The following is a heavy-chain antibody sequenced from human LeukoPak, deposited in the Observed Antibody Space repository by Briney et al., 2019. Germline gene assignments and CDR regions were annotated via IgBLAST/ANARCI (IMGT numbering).Heavy chain of an antibody. CDR2: ISSSSSYI. V-gene: IGHV3-21*01. CDR1: GFTFSSYS. J-gene: IGHJ6*03. CDR3: ARDAPVGIPFRWYYYYMDV. Sequence: GGSLRLSCAASGFTFSSYSMNWVRQAPGKGLEWVSSISSSSSYIYYADSVKGRFTISRDNAKNSLYLQMNSLRAEDTAVYYCARDAPVGIPFRWYYYYMDVWGKGTTVTVSS. D-gene: IGHD7-27*01.